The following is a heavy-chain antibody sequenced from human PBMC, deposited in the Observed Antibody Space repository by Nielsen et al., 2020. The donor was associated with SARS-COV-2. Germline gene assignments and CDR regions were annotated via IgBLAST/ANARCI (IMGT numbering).Heavy chain of an antibody. V-gene: IGHV1-8*01. Sequence: ASVKVSCKASGYTFTSYDINWVRQATGQGLEWMGWMNPNSGNTGYAQKFQGRVTMTRNTSISTAYMELSSLRSEDTAVYYCARGSPDVVVPAGWFDPWGQGTLVTVSS. D-gene: IGHD2-2*01. J-gene: IGHJ5*02. CDR2: MNPNSGNT. CDR3: ARGSPDVVVPAGWFDP. CDR1: GYTFTSYD.